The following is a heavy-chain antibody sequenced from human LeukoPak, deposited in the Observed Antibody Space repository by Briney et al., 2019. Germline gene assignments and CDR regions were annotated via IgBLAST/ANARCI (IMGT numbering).Heavy chain of an antibody. CDR2: ISGSSTAR. V-gene: IGHV3-48*01. CDR3: ARVWGGYYPDY. D-gene: IGHD3-3*01. CDR1: GFTFRDAW. J-gene: IGHJ4*02. Sequence: GGSLRLSCAASGFTFRDAWMVWVRQAPGKGLEWVSYISGSSTARYYADSVKGRFTISRDNARNSLYLQMNSLRAEDTAMYYCARVWGGYYPDYWGQGTLVTVSS.